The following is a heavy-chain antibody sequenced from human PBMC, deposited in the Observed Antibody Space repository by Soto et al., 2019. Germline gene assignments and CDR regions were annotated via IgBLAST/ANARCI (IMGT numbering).Heavy chain of an antibody. D-gene: IGHD1-26*01. CDR3: ARDCYSGSYLDY. Sequence: QVQLVESGGGVVQPGRSLRLSCAASGFTFSSYGMHWVRQAPGKGLEWVAVIWYDGSNKYYADSVKGRFTISRDNSKNTLYLQMNSLRAEDTAVYYCARDCYSGSYLDYWGQGTLVTVSS. CDR1: GFTFSSYG. CDR2: IWYDGSNK. J-gene: IGHJ4*02. V-gene: IGHV3-33*01.